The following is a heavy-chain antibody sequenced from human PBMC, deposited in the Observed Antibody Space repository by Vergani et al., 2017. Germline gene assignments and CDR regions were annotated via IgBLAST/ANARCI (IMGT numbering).Heavy chain of an antibody. Sequence: QVQLVQSGAEVKKPGSSVKVSCKASGGTFSSYAISWVRQAPGQGLEWMGGIIPIFGTANYAQKFQGRVTITADESTSTAYMELSSLRSEDAAVYYCARSRAECGGDCYSLDDWGQGTLVTVSS. V-gene: IGHV1-69*01. J-gene: IGHJ4*02. CDR2: IIPIFGTA. CDR3: ARSRAECGGDCYSLDD. CDR1: GGTFSSYA. D-gene: IGHD2-21*01.